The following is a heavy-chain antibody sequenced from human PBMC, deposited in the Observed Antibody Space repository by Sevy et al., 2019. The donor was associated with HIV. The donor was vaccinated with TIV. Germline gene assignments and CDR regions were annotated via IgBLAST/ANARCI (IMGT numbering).Heavy chain of an antibody. D-gene: IGHD3-9*01. V-gene: IGHV5-51*01. CDR2: IYPGESDT. CDR1: GYSFTSYW. Sequence: GESLKISCKGSGYSFTSYWIGWVRQMPGKGLEWMGIIYPGESDTRYSPSFQGQVTISADKSISTAYLQWSSLKASDTAMYYCARQGDILTGYADYYGMDVWGQGTMVTVSS. CDR3: ARQGDILTGYADYYGMDV. J-gene: IGHJ6*02.